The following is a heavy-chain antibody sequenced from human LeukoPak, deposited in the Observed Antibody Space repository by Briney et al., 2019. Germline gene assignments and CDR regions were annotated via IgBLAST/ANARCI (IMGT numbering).Heavy chain of an antibody. CDR3: AKFRWLTANDY. D-gene: IGHD5-12*01. CDR1: GFTFSSYD. Sequence: PGGSLRLSCAASGFTFSSYDMHWVRQATGKGLEWVSAIGTAGDTYYPGSVKGRFTISRENAKNSLYLQMNSLRAEDTAVYYCAKFRWLTANDYWGQGTLVTVSS. CDR2: IGTAGDT. J-gene: IGHJ4*02. V-gene: IGHV3-13*01.